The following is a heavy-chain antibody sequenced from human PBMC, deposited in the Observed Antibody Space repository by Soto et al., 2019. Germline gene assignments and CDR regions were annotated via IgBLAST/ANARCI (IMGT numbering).Heavy chain of an antibody. Sequence: SETLSLTCAVYGGSFSDYYWNWIRQPPWKGLEWIGEINHSGSTNYNPSLKSRVTISVDTSKNQFSLKLSSMTAADTAVYYCARGVPAAAYYYHYYMDVRGKGPTVTVSS. J-gene: IGHJ6*03. CDR3: ARGVPAAAYYYHYYMDV. CDR1: GGSFSDYY. V-gene: IGHV4-34*01. D-gene: IGHD2-2*01. CDR2: INHSGST.